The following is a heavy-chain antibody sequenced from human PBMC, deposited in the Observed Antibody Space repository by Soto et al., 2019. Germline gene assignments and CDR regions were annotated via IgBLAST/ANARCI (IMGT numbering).Heavy chain of an antibody. Sequence: QITLKESGPPLVKPTQSLTLTCNFSGFSLTTRGVGVGWIRQPPGKALEWVALIYWNDDQRYNPSLKSRLTVTKDTSKNHVVLTMPNVDPLDTATYHCTHRSPAYGHDFWGQGTRVTVSS. D-gene: IGHD3-10*01. CDR1: GFSLTTRGVG. V-gene: IGHV2-5*01. CDR3: THRSPAYGHDF. CDR2: IYWNDDQ. J-gene: IGHJ4*02.